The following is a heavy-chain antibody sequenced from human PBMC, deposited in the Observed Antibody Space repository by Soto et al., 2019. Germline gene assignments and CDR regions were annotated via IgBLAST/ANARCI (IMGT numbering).Heavy chain of an antibody. V-gene: IGHV3-7*01. CDR2: IKQDESEI. Sequence: EVQLVESGGGLVQPGGSLRLSCAASGFTLSSYWMSWVRQAPGKGLEWVAKIKQDESEIYYVDSVKGRFTISRDNAKNSLYLQMNSLRVEDTAVYYCACVITIWALDIWGQGTMVTVSS. CDR3: ACVITIWALDI. CDR1: GFTLSSYW. D-gene: IGHD3-3*01. J-gene: IGHJ3*02.